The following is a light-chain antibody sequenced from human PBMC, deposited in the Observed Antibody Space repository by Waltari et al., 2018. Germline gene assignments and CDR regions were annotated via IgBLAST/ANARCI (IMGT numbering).Light chain of an antibody. Sequence: EIVLTQSPGTLSLSTGEGATLSCRASQSLSSSYLAWYQQKPGQAPRLLMYGASSRATGIPDRFSGSGSGTDFTLTISRLEPEDFAVYYCQQYATSMYTFGQGTKLEIK. J-gene: IGKJ2*01. V-gene: IGKV3-20*01. CDR1: QSLSSSY. CDR3: QQYATSMYT. CDR2: GAS.